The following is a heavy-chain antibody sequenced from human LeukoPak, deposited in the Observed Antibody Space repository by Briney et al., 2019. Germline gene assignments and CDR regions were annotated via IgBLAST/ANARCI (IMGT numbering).Heavy chain of an antibody. CDR2: IYYSGST. CDR3: ARSYYDFWSGYLDAFDI. Sequence: SETLSLTCTVSGGSIRSSYYYWGWIRQPPGKGLEWIGSIYYSGSTYYNPSLKSRVTISVDTSKNQFSLKLSSVTAADTAVYYCARSYYDFWSGYLDAFDIWGQGTMVTVSS. CDR1: GGSIRSSYYY. V-gene: IGHV4-39*07. D-gene: IGHD3-3*01. J-gene: IGHJ3*02.